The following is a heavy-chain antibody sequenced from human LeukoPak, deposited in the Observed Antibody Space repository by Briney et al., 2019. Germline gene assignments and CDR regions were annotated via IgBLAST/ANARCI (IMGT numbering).Heavy chain of an antibody. CDR3: ARGVVIAPQTFDY. CDR1: GGSISNYY. J-gene: IGHJ4*02. Sequence: PSETLSLTCTVSGGSISNYYWNWIRQPPGKGLEWIGYIYYSGTTNYNPSLKSRVTISVDTTKSQFSLKLSSVTAADTAVYYCARGVVIAPQTFDYWGQGILVTVSS. D-gene: IGHD2-21*01. V-gene: IGHV4-59*01. CDR2: IYYSGTT.